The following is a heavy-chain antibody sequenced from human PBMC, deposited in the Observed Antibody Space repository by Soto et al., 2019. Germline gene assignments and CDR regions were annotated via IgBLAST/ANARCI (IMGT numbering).Heavy chain of an antibody. D-gene: IGHD1-26*01. V-gene: IGHV3-33*01. Sequence: QVQLVESGGGVVQPGRSLRLSCAASGFTFSSYGMHWVRQAPGKGLEWVAVIWYDGSNKYYADSVKGRFIISRDNSKNTLYLQMNSLRAEDTAVYYCARGSLGIVGATTSNGYYFDYWGQGTLVTVSS. CDR3: ARGSLGIVGATTSNGYYFDY. CDR1: GFTFSSYG. CDR2: IWYDGSNK. J-gene: IGHJ4*02.